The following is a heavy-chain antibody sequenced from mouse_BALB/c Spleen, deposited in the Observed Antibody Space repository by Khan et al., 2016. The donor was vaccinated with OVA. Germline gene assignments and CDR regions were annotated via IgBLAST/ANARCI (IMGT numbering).Heavy chain of an antibody. V-gene: IGHV3-2*02. J-gene: IGHJ3*01. Sequence: EVQLQESGPGLVKPSQSLSLTCTVTGYSITSDYAWNWIRQFPGNRLEWMGCINYSGSTSKKPSLKSRMSISRDTSKNQIFLQLNSVTTEDTATYYCVRGRSYWGQGTLVTVSA. CDR2: INYSGST. CDR1: GYSITSDYA. CDR3: VRGRSY.